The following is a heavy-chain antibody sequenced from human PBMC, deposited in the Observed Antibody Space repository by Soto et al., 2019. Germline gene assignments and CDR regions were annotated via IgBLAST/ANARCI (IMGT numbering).Heavy chain of an antibody. CDR1: GYISTTYG. J-gene: IGHJ3*02. D-gene: IGHD3-22*01. CDR2: TSANNGNT. V-gene: IGHV1-18*01. Sequence: QVQLVQSGAEVKKPGASVKVSCKASGYISTTYGISWVRQAPGQGLEWMGWTSANNGNTYYAQKFQGRVTMNTDTPTRTIYMELRSLRSDDTAVYYCARDLQFYSDSSGYRDVFDIWGQGTMVTVSS. CDR3: ARDLQFYSDSSGYRDVFDI.